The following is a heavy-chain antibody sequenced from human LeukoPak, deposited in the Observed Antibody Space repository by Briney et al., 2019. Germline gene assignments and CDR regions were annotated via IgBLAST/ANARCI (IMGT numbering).Heavy chain of an antibody. J-gene: IGHJ5*02. D-gene: IGHD2/OR15-2a*01. V-gene: IGHV4-4*07. Sequence: SETLSLTCTVSGGSISSYYWSWIRQPAGKGLEWIGRIYTSGSTNYNPSLKSRVTMSVDTSKNQFSLRLSSVTAADTAVYYCARVEGYCDSMDRYGWFDPWGQGILVTVSS. CDR1: GGSISSYY. CDR3: ARVEGYCDSMDRYGWFDP. CDR2: IYTSGST.